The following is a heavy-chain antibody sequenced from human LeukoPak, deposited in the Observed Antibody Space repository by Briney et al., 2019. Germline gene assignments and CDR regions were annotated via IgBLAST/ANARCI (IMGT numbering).Heavy chain of an antibody. CDR3: ARVGGSSWSGYYYYGMDV. Sequence: SETLSLTCTVSGGFISSYYWSWIRQPPGKGLEWIGYIYYSGSTNYNPSLKSRVTISVDTSKNQFSLKLSSVTAADTAVYYCARVGGSSWSGYYYYGMDVWGQGTTVTVSS. J-gene: IGHJ6*02. CDR2: IYYSGST. V-gene: IGHV4-59*01. CDR1: GGFISSYY. D-gene: IGHD6-13*01.